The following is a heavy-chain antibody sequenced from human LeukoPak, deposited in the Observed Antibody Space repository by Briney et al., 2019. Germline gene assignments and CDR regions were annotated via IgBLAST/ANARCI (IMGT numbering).Heavy chain of an antibody. CDR1: GFTVSSNY. CDR2: IYSGGST. V-gene: IGHV3-53*01. Sequence: GGSLRLSCAASGFTVSSNYMSWVRQAPGKGLEWVSVIYSGGSTYYADSVKGRFTISRDNSKNTLYLQMNSLRAEDTAVYYCARGGYGDYGYYFDYWGQGTLVTVSS. CDR3: ARGGYGDYGYYFDY. J-gene: IGHJ4*02. D-gene: IGHD4-17*01.